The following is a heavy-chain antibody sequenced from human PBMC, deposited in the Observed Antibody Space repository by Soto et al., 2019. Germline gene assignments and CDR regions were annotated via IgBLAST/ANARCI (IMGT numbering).Heavy chain of an antibody. CDR2: IYYSGST. V-gene: IGHV4-39*01. Sequence: SETLSLTCTVSGGSISSSSYYRGWIRQPPGKGLEWIGSIYYSGSTYYNPSLKSRVTISVDTSKNQFSLKLSSVTAADTAVYYCARGTYYYDSSGSRLDYWGQGTLVTVSS. J-gene: IGHJ4*02. CDR1: GGSISSSSYY. D-gene: IGHD3-22*01. CDR3: ARGTYYYDSSGSRLDY.